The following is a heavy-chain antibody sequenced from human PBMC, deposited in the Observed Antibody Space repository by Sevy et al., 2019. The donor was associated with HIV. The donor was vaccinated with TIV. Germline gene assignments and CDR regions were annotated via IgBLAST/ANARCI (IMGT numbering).Heavy chain of an antibody. Sequence: GGSLRLSCAASGFTFSGSAMHWVRQASGKGLEWVGRIRSKANSYATAYAASVKGRFTISRDDSKNTAYLQMNSLKTEDTAEYYCYFLTWDQGYMDVWGKGTTVTVSS. V-gene: IGHV3-73*01. CDR3: YFLTWDQGYMDV. J-gene: IGHJ6*03. D-gene: IGHD1-26*01. CDR1: GFTFSGSA. CDR2: IRSKANSYAT.